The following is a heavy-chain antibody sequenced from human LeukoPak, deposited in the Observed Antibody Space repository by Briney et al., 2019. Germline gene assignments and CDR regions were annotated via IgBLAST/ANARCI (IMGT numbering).Heavy chain of an antibody. CDR2: ISGSGGST. D-gene: IGHD5-18*01. CDR3: AKDLWVTSVER. Sequence: GGSLRLSCAASGFTFSSYAMSWVRQAPGKGLEWVSAISGSGGSTYYADSVKGRFTISRDNSKNTLYLRMNSLRAEDTAVYYCAKDLWVTSVERWGQGTLVTVSS. V-gene: IGHV3-23*01. J-gene: IGHJ1*01. CDR1: GFTFSSYA.